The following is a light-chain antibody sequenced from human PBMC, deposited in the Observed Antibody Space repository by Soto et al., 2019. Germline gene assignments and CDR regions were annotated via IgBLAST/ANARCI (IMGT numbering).Light chain of an antibody. CDR2: GAS. Sequence: EIVLTQSPGTLSLSPGERATLSCRASQSVSRSYLAWYQQKPGQAPRLLIYGASSRATGISDRFSGSGSGTDFTLTISRLEPEDFAVYYCQQYGTSPIFGGGTKVEIK. CDR3: QQYGTSPI. CDR1: QSVSRSY. J-gene: IGKJ4*01. V-gene: IGKV3-20*01.